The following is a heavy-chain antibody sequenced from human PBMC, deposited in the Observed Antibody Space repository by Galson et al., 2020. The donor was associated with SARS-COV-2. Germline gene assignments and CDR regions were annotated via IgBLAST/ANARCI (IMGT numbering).Heavy chain of an antibody. J-gene: IGHJ4*02. Sequence: GGSLRLSCAASGFTFSRHVMHWIRQAPGGGPERVAYVSSDGSRTLYADSFKGRYTVSRDNSKNTLYLQMNSLTVEDTAVYYCARDDGVAGEDYWGQGTLVTVSS. D-gene: IGHD6-19*01. CDR2: VSSDGSRT. V-gene: IGHV3-30*04. CDR1: GFTFSRHV. CDR3: ARDDGVAGEDY.